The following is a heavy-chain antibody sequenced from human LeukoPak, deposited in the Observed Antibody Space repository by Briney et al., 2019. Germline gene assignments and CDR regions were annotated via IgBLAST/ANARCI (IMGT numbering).Heavy chain of an antibody. D-gene: IGHD2-2*02. V-gene: IGHV3-30*18. J-gene: IGHJ4*02. CDR3: AKGGYQLLYRSGLDY. CDR2: ISYDGSNK. Sequence: GGSLRLSCAASGFTFSSYGMHWVRQAPGKGLEWVAVISYDGSNKYYAGSVKDRFTISRDNSKNTLYLQMNSLRAEDTAVYYCAKGGYQLLYRSGLDYWGQGTLVTVSS. CDR1: GFTFSSYG.